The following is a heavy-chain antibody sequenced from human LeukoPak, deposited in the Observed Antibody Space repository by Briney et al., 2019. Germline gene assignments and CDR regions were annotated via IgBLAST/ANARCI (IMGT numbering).Heavy chain of an antibody. V-gene: IGHV4-34*01. D-gene: IGHD6-6*01. CDR2: INRSGST. J-gene: IGHJ3*02. CDR3: ARWAPYSSSSGLWAFDI. CDR1: VGSFSGYY. Sequence: PSETLSLTSAVYVGSFSGYYSSWIRPPPEKRLWCISEINRSGSTNYNPSLKSRVTISVDTYKNQFSLKLSSVTAADTAVYYCARWAPYSSSSGLWAFDIWGQGTMVTVSS.